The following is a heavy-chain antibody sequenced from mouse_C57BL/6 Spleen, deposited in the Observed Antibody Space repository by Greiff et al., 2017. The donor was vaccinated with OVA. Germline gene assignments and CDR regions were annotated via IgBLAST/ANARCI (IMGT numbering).Heavy chain of an antibody. CDR2: IDPENGDT. J-gene: IGHJ4*01. Sequence: EVQLQQSGAELVRPGASVKLSCTASGFNIKDYYMHWVKQRPEQCLEWIGWIDPENGDTEYASKFQGKATITADTSSNTAYLQLSSLTSEDTAVYYCSTGGSYYTMDYGGQGPSVTVSS. V-gene: IGHV14-4*01. CDR3: STGGSYYTMDY. D-gene: IGHD6-5*01. CDR1: GFNIKDYY.